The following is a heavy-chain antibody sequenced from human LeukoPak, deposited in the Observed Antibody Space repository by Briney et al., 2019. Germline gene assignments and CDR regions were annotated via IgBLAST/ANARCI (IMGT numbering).Heavy chain of an antibody. J-gene: IGHJ5*02. D-gene: IGHD6-13*01. CDR3: AREGGHSSRSRWFDP. CDR1: GYTFTGYY. V-gene: IGHV1-2*02. CDR2: INPNSGGT. Sequence: ASVKVSCKASGYTFTGYYMYWVRQAPGQGLEWMGWINPNSGGTNYAQKFQGRVTMTRDTSISTAYMELSRLRSDDTAVYYCAREGGHSSRSRWFDPWGQGTLVTVSS.